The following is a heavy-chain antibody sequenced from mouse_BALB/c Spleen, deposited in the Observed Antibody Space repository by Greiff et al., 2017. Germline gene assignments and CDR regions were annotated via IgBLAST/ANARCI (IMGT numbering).Heavy chain of an antibody. Sequence: QVQLQQSGAELVRPGSSVKISCKASGYAFSSYWMNWVKQRPGQGLEWIGQIYPGDGDTNYNGKFKGKATLTADKSSSTAYMQLSSLTSEDSAVYFCARRGRYYGNYPYAMDYWGQGTSVTVSS. J-gene: IGHJ4*01. CDR3: ARRGRYYGNYPYAMDY. V-gene: IGHV1-80*01. CDR1: GYAFSSYW. CDR2: IYPGDGDT. D-gene: IGHD2-1*01.